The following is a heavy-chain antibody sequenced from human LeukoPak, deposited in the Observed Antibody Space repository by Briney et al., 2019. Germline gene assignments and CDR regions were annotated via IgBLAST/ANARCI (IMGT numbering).Heavy chain of an antibody. CDR1: GYTFTSYY. D-gene: IGHD2-2*02. V-gene: IGHV1-69*13. CDR3: ARVYVDDAFDI. J-gene: IGHJ3*02. CDR2: IIPIFGTA. Sequence: SVKVSCKASGYTFTSYYMHWVRQAPGQGLEWMGGIIPIFGTANYAQKFQGRVTITADESTSTAYMELSSLRSDDTAVYYCARVYVDDAFDIWGQGTMVTVSS.